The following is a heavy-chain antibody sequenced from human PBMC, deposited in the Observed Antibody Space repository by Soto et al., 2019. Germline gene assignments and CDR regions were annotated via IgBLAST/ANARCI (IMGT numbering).Heavy chain of an antibody. CDR3: ASVGSSSGPIDY. Sequence: GGSLRLSCAASGFTFSDYYMSWIRQAPGKGLEWVSYISSSSSYTNYADSVKGRFTISRDNAKNSLYLQMNSLRAEDTAVYYCASVGSSSGPIDYWGQGTLVTVSS. CDR1: GFTFSDYY. D-gene: IGHD6-6*01. CDR2: ISSSSSYT. J-gene: IGHJ4*02. V-gene: IGHV3-11*06.